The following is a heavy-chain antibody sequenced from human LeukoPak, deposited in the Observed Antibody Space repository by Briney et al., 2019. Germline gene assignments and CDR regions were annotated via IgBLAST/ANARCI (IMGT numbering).Heavy chain of an antibody. CDR3: ARGDDNWNDLDAFDI. J-gene: IGHJ3*02. Sequence: GGSLRLSCAASGFTFSSYEMNWVRQAPGKGLEWVSYISSSGGTIFYADSVKGRFTISRDNAKNSLYLQMNSLRAEDTAVYYCARGDDNWNDLDAFDIWGQGTMVTVSS. D-gene: IGHD1-1*01. V-gene: IGHV3-48*03. CDR1: GFTFSSYE. CDR2: ISSSGGTI.